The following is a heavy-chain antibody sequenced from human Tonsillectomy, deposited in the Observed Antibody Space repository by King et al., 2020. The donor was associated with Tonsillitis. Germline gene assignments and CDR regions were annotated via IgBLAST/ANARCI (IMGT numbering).Heavy chain of an antibody. CDR3: AKCHSGGSCYS. J-gene: IGHJ4*02. Sequence: VQLQESGPAVVRPSQALSLTCAVSGDSLNTGTYSWTWIRQAPEKGLEWIGYVHFSGKTKYNPSLKSRLTISIETSRNHLPLNLTSVTAADTAVYYCAKCHSGGSCYSWGRGTLVTVSS. CDR1: GDSLNTGTYS. CDR2: VHFSGKT. V-gene: IGHV4-30-4*07. D-gene: IGHD2-15*01.